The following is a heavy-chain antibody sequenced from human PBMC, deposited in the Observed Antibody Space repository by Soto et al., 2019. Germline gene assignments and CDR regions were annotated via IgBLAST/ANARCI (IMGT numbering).Heavy chain of an antibody. CDR2: TYCRSNWRH. J-gene: IGHJ4*02. CDR1: GDSVSSNTAA. D-gene: IGHD6-19*01. V-gene: IGHV6-1*01. Sequence: PSQTLSLTCAISGDSVSSNTAAWNWIRSSPSRGLEWLGRTYCRSNWRHDYAVSVRSRITVNPDTSKNHFSLQLNSVTPDDTAVYYCARGVAGSGFDLWGQGTLVT. CDR3: ARGVAGSGFDL.